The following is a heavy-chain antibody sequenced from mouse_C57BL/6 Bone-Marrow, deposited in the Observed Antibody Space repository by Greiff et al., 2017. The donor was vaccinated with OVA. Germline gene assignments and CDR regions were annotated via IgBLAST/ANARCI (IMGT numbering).Heavy chain of an antibody. CDR1: GFSFNTYA. CDR2: IRSKSNNYAT. CDR3: VRHRMITTPYAMDY. J-gene: IGHJ4*01. D-gene: IGHD2-4*01. V-gene: IGHV10-1*01. Sequence: GGGLVQPKGSLKLSCAASGFSFNTYAMNWVRQAPGKGLEWVARIRSKSNNYATYYADSVKDRFTISRDDSESMLYLQMNNLKTEDTAMYYCVRHRMITTPYAMDYWGQGTSVTVSS.